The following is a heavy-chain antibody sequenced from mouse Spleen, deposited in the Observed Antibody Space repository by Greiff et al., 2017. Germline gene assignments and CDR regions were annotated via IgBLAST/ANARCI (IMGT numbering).Heavy chain of an antibody. D-gene: IGHD1-1*01. CDR2: IYPGSGNT. J-gene: IGHJ4*01. CDR3: ARRPYYYYGSSPAMDY. V-gene: IGHV1-76*01. CDR1: GYTFTDYY. Sequence: QVQLQQSGAELVRPGASVKLSCKASGYTFTDYYINWVKQRPGQGLEWIARIYPGSGNTYYNEKFKGKATLTAEKSSSTAYMQLSSLTSEDSAVYFCARRPYYYYGSSPAMDYWGQGTSVTVSS.